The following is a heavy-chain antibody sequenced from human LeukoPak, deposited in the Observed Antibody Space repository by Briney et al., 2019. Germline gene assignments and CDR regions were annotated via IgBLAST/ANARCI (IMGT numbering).Heavy chain of an antibody. Sequence: GGSLRLSCAASGFTFSGYVMTWVRQAPGKGLDWVSTIGTSDSLTYYADSVKGGFTISRDNSKNTLYLKMNSLRAEETAVYYCAKRPKYYYDTSGYLPDDNWGQGTLVTVSS. CDR1: GFTFSGYV. J-gene: IGHJ4*02. CDR3: AKRPKYYYDTSGYLPDDN. CDR2: IGTSDSLT. D-gene: IGHD3-22*01. V-gene: IGHV3-23*01.